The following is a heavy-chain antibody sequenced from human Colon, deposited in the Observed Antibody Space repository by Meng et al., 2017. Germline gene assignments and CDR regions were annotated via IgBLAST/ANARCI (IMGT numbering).Heavy chain of an antibody. V-gene: IGHV3-11*01. CDR3: ANGYSPDY. J-gene: IGHJ4*02. CDR2: ISSSGSAI. CDR1: GFIFSDYY. Sequence: GGSLRLSCAASGFIFSDYYMSWIRQAPGKGLEWVSHISSSGSAIYCADSVKGRFTISRDNSKNTLYLQMNSLRVEDTAVFYCANGYSPDYWGQGTLVTVSS. D-gene: IGHD5-12*01.